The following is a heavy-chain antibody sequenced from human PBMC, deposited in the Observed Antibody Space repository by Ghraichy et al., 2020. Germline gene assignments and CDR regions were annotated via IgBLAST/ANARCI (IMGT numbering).Heavy chain of an antibody. D-gene: IGHD3-3*01. V-gene: IGHV3-23*01. CDR3: AKVRGFLEWLLLFDY. Sequence: GESLNISCAASGFTFSSYAMSWVRQAPGKGLEWVSAISGSGGSTYYADSVKGRFTISRDNSKNTLYLQMNSLRAEDTAVYYCAKVRGFLEWLLLFDYWGQGTLVTVSS. CDR2: ISGSGGST. J-gene: IGHJ4*02. CDR1: GFTFSSYA.